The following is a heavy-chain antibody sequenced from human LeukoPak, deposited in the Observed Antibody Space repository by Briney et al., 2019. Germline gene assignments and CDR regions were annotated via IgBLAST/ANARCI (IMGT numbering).Heavy chain of an antibody. CDR2: ISRSSVYI. D-gene: IGHD3-22*01. J-gene: IGHJ3*02. CDR1: GFNFTNYS. V-gene: IGHV3-21*01. CDR3: TRDRDTMILPGAFDI. Sequence: GGSLRLSRAASGFNFTNYSMNWVRQAPGKGLEWVSSISRSSVYIYNADSVKGRFTISRDDAKNSLYLQMNSLRAEDTAVYYCTRDRDTMILPGAFDIWGQGTMVTVSS.